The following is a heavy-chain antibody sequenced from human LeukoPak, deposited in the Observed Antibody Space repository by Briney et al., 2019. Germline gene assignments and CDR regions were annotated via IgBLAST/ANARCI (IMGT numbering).Heavy chain of an antibody. CDR3: AGAGSDYGDY. V-gene: IGHV1-8*02. Sequence: ASVKVSCKASGYTFTSYGISWVRQATGQGLEWMGWMNPNSSNTGYAQKFQGRVTMTRNTSISTAYMELSSLRSEDTAVYYCAGAGSDYGDYWGQGTLVTVSS. CDR1: GYTFTSYG. D-gene: IGHD3-10*01. J-gene: IGHJ4*02. CDR2: MNPNSSNT.